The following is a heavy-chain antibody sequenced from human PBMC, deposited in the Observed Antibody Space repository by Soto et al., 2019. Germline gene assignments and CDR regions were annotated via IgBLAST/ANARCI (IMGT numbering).Heavy chain of an antibody. CDR2: ISSSGGTI. CDR1: GFTFSTYS. CDR3: ARLSVRYCSGGSCSQLDY. V-gene: IGHV3-48*02. D-gene: IGHD2-15*01. J-gene: IGHJ4*02. Sequence: GGSPRLSSAASGFTFSTYSMNWVRQAPGKGLEWVSFISSSGGTIYYADSVKGRFTISRDNAKNSLYLQMNSLSDEDTAVYYCARLSVRYCSGGSCSQLDYWGQGTLVTVSS.